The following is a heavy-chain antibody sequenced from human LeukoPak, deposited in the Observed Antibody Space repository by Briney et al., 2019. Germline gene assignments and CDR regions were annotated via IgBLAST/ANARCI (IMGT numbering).Heavy chain of an antibody. CDR3: ALDGDILTGYYKSLDY. CDR2: ISYDGSNK. D-gene: IGHD3-9*01. CDR1: GFTFSSYA. Sequence: GGSLRLSCAASGFTFSSYAMHWVRQAPGKGLEWVAVISYDGSNKYYADSVKGRFTISRDNAKNSLYLQMNSLRAEDTAVYYCALDGDILTGYYKSLDYWGQGTLVTVSS. J-gene: IGHJ4*02. V-gene: IGHV3-30-3*01.